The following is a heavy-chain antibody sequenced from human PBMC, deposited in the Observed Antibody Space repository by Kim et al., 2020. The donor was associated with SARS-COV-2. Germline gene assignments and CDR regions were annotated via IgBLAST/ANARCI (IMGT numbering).Heavy chain of an antibody. V-gene: IGHV3-53*01. J-gene: IGHJ4*02. Sequence: SVKGRFTISSDKSKNPLYLQMNILRAEDTAVYYCARAEYSSGWTAEVDYWGQGTLVTVSS. CDR3: ARAEYSSGWTAEVDY. D-gene: IGHD6-19*01.